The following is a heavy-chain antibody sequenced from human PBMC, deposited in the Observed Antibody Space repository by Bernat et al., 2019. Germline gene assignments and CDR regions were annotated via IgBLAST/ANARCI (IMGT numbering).Heavy chain of an antibody. Sequence: QLQLQESGPGLVNPSETLSLTCTVSGDSISNTDYYWGWIRQPPGKGLEWIGSIYYGGTTYYNPSLKSRVTISVDTSKSQFSLKLDSTTAADTAVYYCTRGGTYLLVNYWGQGTLVSVSS. J-gene: IGHJ4*02. D-gene: IGHD1-1*01. CDR3: TRGGTYLLVNY. CDR2: IYYGGTT. V-gene: IGHV4-39*01. CDR1: GDSISNTDYY.